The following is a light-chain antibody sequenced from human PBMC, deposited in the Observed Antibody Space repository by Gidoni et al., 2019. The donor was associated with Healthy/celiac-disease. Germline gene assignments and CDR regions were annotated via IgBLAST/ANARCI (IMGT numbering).Light chain of an antibody. V-gene: IGKV3-11*01. J-gene: IGKJ2*01. CDR3: QQRSNWT. Sequence: EIVLTQSPAPLSLSPGERATLSCRASQCVSSYLAWYQQKPDQAPRLLIYDASSRAPGIPARFSGSGSGKDFTLTISSLEPEDFAVYYCQQRSNWTFGQGTKLEIK. CDR2: DAS. CDR1: QCVSSY.